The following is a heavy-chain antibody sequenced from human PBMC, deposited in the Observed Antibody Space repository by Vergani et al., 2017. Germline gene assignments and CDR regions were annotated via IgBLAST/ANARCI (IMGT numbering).Heavy chain of an antibody. J-gene: IGHJ2*01. V-gene: IGHV2-5*01. CDR1: GFSLSTSGVG. CDR2: IYWNDDK. Sequence: QITLKESGPTLVKPTQTLTLTCTFSGFSLSTSGVGVGWIRQPPGQALEWLALIYWNDDKRYSPSLKSRLTITKDTSKNQVVPTMTKMDTVETATYYCAHMRYCSSTRCCGSCWDFDLWGRGTLVTVSS. CDR3: AHMRYCSSTRCCGSCWDFDL. D-gene: IGHD2-2*01.